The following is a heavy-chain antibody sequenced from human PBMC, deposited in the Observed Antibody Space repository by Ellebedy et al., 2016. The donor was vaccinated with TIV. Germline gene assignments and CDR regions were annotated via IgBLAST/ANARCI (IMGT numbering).Heavy chain of an antibody. V-gene: IGHV3-30-3*01. Sequence: GESLKISCAVSGFTFSTYVIHWVRQAPGKGLEWVALISFNGCNKYYADSVKGRFTISRDNSKNTLYLQMNSLRTEDTAVNYCARGGIKNSYAAADYWGQGTLVTVSS. CDR1: GFTFSTYV. CDR2: ISFNGCNK. CDR3: ARGGIKNSYAAADY. D-gene: IGHD2-2*01. J-gene: IGHJ4*02.